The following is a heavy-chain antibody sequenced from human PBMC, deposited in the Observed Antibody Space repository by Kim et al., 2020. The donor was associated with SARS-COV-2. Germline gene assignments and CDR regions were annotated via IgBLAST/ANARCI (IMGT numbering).Heavy chain of an antibody. CDR3: ARNLEQYYYAIDV. D-gene: IGHD1-1*01. CDR1: GDSINSGSFF. Sequence: SETLSLTCTVSGDSINSGSFFWSWIRQPAGKGLEWIGRLYGSGTIHYNPSLKSRATISVDTSKNQFSLKLSSVTAADSAVYYCARNLEQYYYAIDVWGQGTTVIVSS. V-gene: IGHV4-61*02. CDR2: LYGSGTI. J-gene: IGHJ6*02.